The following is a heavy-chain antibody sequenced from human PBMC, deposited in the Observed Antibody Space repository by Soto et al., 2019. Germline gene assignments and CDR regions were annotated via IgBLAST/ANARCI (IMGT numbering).Heavy chain of an antibody. Sequence: GGSLRLSCSASGFTFSSYAMHWVRQAPGKGLEYVSAISSNGGSTYYADSVKGRFTISRDNSKNTLYLQMSSLRAEDTAVYYCVKDSAGPTRAFDYWGQGTLVTVSS. D-gene: IGHD6-13*01. CDR3: VKDSAGPTRAFDY. CDR2: ISSNGGST. CDR1: GFTFSSYA. V-gene: IGHV3-64D*08. J-gene: IGHJ4*02.